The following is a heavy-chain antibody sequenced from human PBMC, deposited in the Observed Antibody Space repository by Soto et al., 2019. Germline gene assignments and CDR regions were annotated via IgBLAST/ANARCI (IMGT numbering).Heavy chain of an antibody. Sequence: QVQLVQSGAEVKKPGSSVKVSCKASGGTFSNFAISWVRQAPGQGLEWMGGFIHIFGTLYYAERFQGRLTISADESTSTAYMELSRLRSKDTAVYYSARFEQMVLHWGQGTLVTVSS. D-gene: IGHD6-13*01. CDR2: FIHIFGTL. CDR3: ARFEQMVLH. V-gene: IGHV1-69*01. CDR1: GGTFSNFA. J-gene: IGHJ1*01.